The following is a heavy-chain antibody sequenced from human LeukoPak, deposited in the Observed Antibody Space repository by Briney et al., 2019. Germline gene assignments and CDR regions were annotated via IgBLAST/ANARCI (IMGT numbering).Heavy chain of an antibody. J-gene: IGHJ4*02. V-gene: IGHV3-11*01. D-gene: IGHD1-20*01. Sequence: GGSLRLSCAASGFTFSDYYMSWIRQAPGKGLEWVSYISSSGNIIYYADSVKGRFTISRDNAKNPLYLQMNSLRAEDTAVYYCARRRYNWNAIDYWGQGTLVTVSS. CDR2: ISSSGNII. CDR1: GFTFSDYY. CDR3: ARRRYNWNAIDY.